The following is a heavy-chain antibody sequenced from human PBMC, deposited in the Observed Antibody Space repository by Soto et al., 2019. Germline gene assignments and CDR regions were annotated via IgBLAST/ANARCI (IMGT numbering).Heavy chain of an antibody. CDR3: ARANYYDSSGSGSDY. V-gene: IGHV4-4*02. J-gene: IGHJ4*02. CDR1: GGSISSSNW. Sequence: QVQLQESGPGLVNPSGTLSLTCAVSGGSISSSNWWSWVRQPLGKGLAWIGEIYHSGSTNYNPSLKSRVTISVDKSKNQFSLKLSSVTAADTAVYYCARANYYDSSGSGSDYWGQGTLVTVSS. CDR2: IYHSGST. D-gene: IGHD3-22*01.